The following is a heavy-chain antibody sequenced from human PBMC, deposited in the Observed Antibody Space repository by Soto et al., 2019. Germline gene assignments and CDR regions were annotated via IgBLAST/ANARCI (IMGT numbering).Heavy chain of an antibody. CDR2: ISYDGSNK. Sequence: GGSLRLSCAASGFTFSSYAMHWVRQAPGKGLEWVAVISYDGSNKYYADSVKGRFTISRDNSKNTLYLQMNSLRAEDTAVYYCARTLRYFDLASEFDPWGQGTLVTVSS. CDR1: GFTFSSYA. CDR3: ARTLRYFDLASEFDP. J-gene: IGHJ5*02. V-gene: IGHV3-30-3*01. D-gene: IGHD3-9*01.